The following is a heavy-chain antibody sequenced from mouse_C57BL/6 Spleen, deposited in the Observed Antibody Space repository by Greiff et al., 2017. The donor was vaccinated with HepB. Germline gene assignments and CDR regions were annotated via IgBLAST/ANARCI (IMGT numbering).Heavy chain of an antibody. J-gene: IGHJ1*03. V-gene: IGHV1-64*01. Sequence: QVQLQQPGAELVKPGASVKLSCKASGYTFTSYWMHWVKQRPGQGLEWIGMIHPNSGSTNYNEKFKSKATLTVDKSSSTAYMQLSSLTSEDSAVYYCAREGGSDGYYGYFDVWGTGTTVTVS. D-gene: IGHD2-3*01. CDR3: AREGGSDGYYGYFDV. CDR1: GYTFTSYW. CDR2: IHPNSGST.